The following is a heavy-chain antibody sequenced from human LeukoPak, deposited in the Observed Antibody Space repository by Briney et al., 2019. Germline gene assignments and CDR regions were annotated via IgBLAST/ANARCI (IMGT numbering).Heavy chain of an antibody. D-gene: IGHD1-14*01. CDR3: ARQRDRYYFDY. J-gene: IGHJ4*02. CDR1: GFTVNSNY. CDR2: FYSGGST. V-gene: IGHV3-66*02. Sequence: PGGSLRLSCAASGFTVNSNYMSWVRQAPGKGLEWVSVFYSGGSTYYADSVKGRFTISRDNSKNTLYLQMNSLRAGDTAVYYCARQRDRYYFDYWGQGTLVTVSS.